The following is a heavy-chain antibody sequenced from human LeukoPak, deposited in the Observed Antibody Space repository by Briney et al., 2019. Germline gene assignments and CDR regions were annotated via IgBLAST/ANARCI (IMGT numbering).Heavy chain of an antibody. D-gene: IGHD3-10*01. V-gene: IGHV3-7*01. CDR3: ARAIRGSAVDTGDR. Sequence: PGGSLRLSCAASGFTFSSYWMRWVRQAPGKGLEGVANIKNDGSEEYYVDSVKGRFTISRDNAKNSLFLQMNSLTAEYTAVYYCARAIRGSAVDTGDRWGQGTLVTVSS. CDR2: IKNDGSEE. J-gene: IGHJ4*02. CDR1: GFTFSSYW.